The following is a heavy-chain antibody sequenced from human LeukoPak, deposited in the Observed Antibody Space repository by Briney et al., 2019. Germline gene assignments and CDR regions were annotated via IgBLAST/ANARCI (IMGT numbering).Heavy chain of an antibody. D-gene: IGHD3-16*01. V-gene: IGHV3-74*01. Sequence: GGSLRLSCAASGFTFGSYWMYWVRQAPGKGLVWVSRINDDGSSTIYADSVKGRFTISRDNAKNTLYLQMNSLRDDDTAVYYCVRDNGGEHLWGQGTLVTVSS. CDR2: INDDGSST. CDR3: VRDNGGEHL. CDR1: GFTFGSYW. J-gene: IGHJ4*02.